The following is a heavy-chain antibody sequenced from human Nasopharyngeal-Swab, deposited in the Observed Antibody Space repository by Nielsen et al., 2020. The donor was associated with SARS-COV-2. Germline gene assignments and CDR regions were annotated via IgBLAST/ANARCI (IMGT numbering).Heavy chain of an antibody. Sequence: GSLRLSCTVSGGSISSYYWSWIRQPPGKGLEWIGYIYYSGSTNYNPSLKSRVTISVGTSKNQFSLKLSSVTAADTAVYYCARVGKIAAADRNFWFDPWGQGTLVTVSS. CDR3: ARVGKIAAADRNFWFDP. D-gene: IGHD6-13*01. CDR1: GGSISSYY. CDR2: IYYSGST. V-gene: IGHV4-59*01. J-gene: IGHJ5*02.